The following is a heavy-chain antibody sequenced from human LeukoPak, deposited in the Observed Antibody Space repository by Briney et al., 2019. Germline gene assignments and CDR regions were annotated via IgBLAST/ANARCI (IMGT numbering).Heavy chain of an antibody. CDR1: GFTVSSNY. CDR2: IHSVGDT. Sequence: PGGSLRLSCKVSGFTVSSNYMSWVRQAPGKGLEWVSIIHSVGDTFYADSVKGRFTISRDNSNNMVYLQMNSLTVEDTAVYYCARQGTGLDYWGQGTLATVSS. CDR3: ARQGTGLDY. V-gene: IGHV3-53*01. D-gene: IGHD1-1*01. J-gene: IGHJ4*02.